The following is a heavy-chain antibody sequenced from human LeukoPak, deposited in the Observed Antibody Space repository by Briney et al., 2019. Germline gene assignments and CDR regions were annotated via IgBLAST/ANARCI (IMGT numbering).Heavy chain of an antibody. D-gene: IGHD2/OR15-2a*01. CDR3: ARLSAGFNSSYWFDP. J-gene: IGHJ5*02. CDR1: GGSISSYY. V-gene: IGHV4-4*09. CDR2: IYSSGRT. Sequence: SETLSLTCTVCGGSISSYYWTWIRQPPGKGLEWIGYIYSSGRTNYNPSLKSQVTMSVDTSKNQFSLKVISVTAADTAVYYCARLSAGFNSSYWFDPWGQGTLVTVSS.